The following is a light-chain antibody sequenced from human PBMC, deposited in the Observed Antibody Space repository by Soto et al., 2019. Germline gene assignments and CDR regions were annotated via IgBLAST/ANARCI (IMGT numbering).Light chain of an antibody. J-gene: IGLJ1*01. V-gene: IGLV2-14*01. CDR3: SSYTSSSTYV. CDR2: DVS. Sequence: QSVLTQAASVSGSPGQSSTISCTRTSSDVGGYNYVSWYQQHPGKAPKLMIYDVSNRPSGVSNRFSGSKSGNTASLTISGLQAEDEADYYCSSYTSSSTYVFGTGTKVTVL. CDR1: SSDVGGYNY.